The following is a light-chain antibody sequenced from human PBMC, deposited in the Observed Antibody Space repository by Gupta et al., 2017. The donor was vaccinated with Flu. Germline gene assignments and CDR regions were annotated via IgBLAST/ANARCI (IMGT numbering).Light chain of an antibody. Sequence: EIVWTQSPGTLSLSPGERVTLSCRASQSVSSSYLAWYQHKPGQAPRLVIYDASSRATGIPDRFSGSGSGTDFTLTINRVEPEDFAVYYCQQYGSSPYSFGQGTKLEIK. CDR1: QSVSSSY. J-gene: IGKJ2*03. CDR3: QQYGSSPYS. V-gene: IGKV3-20*01. CDR2: DAS.